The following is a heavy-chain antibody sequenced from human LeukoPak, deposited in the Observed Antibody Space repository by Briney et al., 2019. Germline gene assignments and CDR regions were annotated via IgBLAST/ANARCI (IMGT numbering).Heavy chain of an antibody. J-gene: IGHJ3*02. CDR2: IYYSGSN. D-gene: IGHD4-17*01. Sequence: SETLSLPCSLSGRSLSSYYWSCNRQPPGKGLEWIGYIYYSGSNNYNPSLKSLVTISVDTSKNQSSLKLSSVTAADTAVYYWAYYGDHGEDAFDIWGQGKMVTVSS. V-gene: IGHV4-59*13. CDR3: AYYGDHGEDAFDI. CDR1: GRSLSSYY.